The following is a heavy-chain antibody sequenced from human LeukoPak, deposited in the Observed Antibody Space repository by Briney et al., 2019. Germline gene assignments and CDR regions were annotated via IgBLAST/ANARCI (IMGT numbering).Heavy chain of an antibody. CDR2: INPSGGST. V-gene: IGHV1-46*01. CDR3: ARVQSYYYDSSGPGGDY. J-gene: IGHJ4*02. CDR1: GYTFTSYY. Sequence: GASVKVSCKASGYTFTSYYMHWVRQAPGQGLEWMGIINPSGGSTSYAQKFQGRVTMTRDTSTSTVYMELSSLRSEDTAVYYCARVQSYYYDSSGPGGDYWGQGPLVTVSS. D-gene: IGHD3-22*01.